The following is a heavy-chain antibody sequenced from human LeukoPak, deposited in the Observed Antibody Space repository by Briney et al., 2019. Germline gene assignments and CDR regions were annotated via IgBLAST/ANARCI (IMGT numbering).Heavy chain of an antibody. CDR2: INHSGST. Sequence: SETLSLTCAVYGGSFSGYYWSWIRQPPGKGPEWIGEINHSGSTNYSPSLKSRVTISVDTSKNQFSLKLSSVTAADTAVYYCARGNYDFWSDPKWFDPWGQGTLVTVSS. CDR3: ARGNYDFWSDPKWFDP. D-gene: IGHD3-3*01. V-gene: IGHV4-34*01. J-gene: IGHJ5*02. CDR1: GGSFSGYY.